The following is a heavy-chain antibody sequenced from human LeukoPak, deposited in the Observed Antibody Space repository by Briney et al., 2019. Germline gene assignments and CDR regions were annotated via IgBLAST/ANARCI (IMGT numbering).Heavy chain of an antibody. D-gene: IGHD3-10*01. V-gene: IGHV3-30*18. CDR1: GFTFSSYG. CDR3: AKEWGYGSGSYYNWYYYYGMDV. J-gene: IGHJ6*04. Sequence: GGSLRLSCAASGFTFSSYGMHWVRQAPGKGLEWVAVISYDGSNKYYADSVKGRFTISRDNSKNTLYLQMNSLRAEDTAVYYCAKEWGYGSGSYYNWYYYYGMDVWGKGTTVTVSS. CDR2: ISYDGSNK.